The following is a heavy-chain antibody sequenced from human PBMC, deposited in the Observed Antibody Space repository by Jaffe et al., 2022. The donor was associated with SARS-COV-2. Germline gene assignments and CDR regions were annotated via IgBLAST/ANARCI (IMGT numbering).Heavy chain of an antibody. D-gene: IGHD3-3*01. J-gene: IGHJ2*01. Sequence: QLQLQESGPGLVKPSETLSLTCTVSGGSISTDTFFWGWIRQPPGKGLEWIGSVYYSGSSYYNPSLKSRATISIDTSKKQVSLKLSSVTAADTAVYYCVKVLGIFNWYFDLWGRGTLVIVSS. CDR2: VYYSGSS. V-gene: IGHV4-39*01. CDR1: GGSISTDTFF. CDR3: VKVLGIFNWYFDL.